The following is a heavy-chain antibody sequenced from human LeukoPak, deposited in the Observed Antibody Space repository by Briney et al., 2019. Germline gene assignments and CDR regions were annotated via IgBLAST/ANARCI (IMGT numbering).Heavy chain of an antibody. CDR3: ARDAREYYDFWSGSDY. V-gene: IGHV1-18*01. CDR1: GYTFTSYG. CDR2: ISAYNGNT. J-gene: IGHJ4*02. Sequence: ASVKVSCKASGYTFTSYGISWVRQAPGQGLEWMGWISAYNGNTNYAQKLQGRVTMTTDTSTSTAYVELRSLRSDDTAVYYCARDAREYYDFWSGSDYWGQGTLVTVSS. D-gene: IGHD3-3*01.